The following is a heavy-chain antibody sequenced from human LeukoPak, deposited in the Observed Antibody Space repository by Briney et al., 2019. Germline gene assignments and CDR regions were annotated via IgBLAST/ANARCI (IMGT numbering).Heavy chain of an antibody. D-gene: IGHD1-26*01. Sequence: SVKVSCKASGGTFNSYAISWVRQAPGQGLEWMGGIIPIFGTTNYARKFRGRVTLTADKSTRTAYMELSSLRSEDTAVYYCARDRYSGSYPLDYRGQGTLVTVSS. CDR3: ARDRYSGSYPLDY. CDR1: GGTFNSYA. CDR2: IIPIFGTT. J-gene: IGHJ4*02. V-gene: IGHV1-69*06.